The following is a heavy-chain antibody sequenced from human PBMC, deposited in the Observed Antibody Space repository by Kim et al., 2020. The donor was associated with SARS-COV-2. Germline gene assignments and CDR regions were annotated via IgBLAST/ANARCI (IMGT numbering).Heavy chain of an antibody. D-gene: IGHD3-3*01. CDR1: GGSFSGYY. J-gene: IGHJ4*02. V-gene: IGHV4-34*01. CDR3: ARSSYDFWSGYCNFDY. CDR2: INHSGST. Sequence: SETLSLTCAVYGGSFSGYYWSWIRQPPGKGLEWIGEINHSGSTNYNPSLKSRVTISVDTSKNQFSLKLSSVTAADTAVYYCARSSYDFWSGYCNFDYWGQGTLVTVSS.